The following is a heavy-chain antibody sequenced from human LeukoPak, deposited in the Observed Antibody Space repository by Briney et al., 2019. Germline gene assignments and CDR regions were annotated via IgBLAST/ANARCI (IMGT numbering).Heavy chain of an antibody. Sequence: GGSLRLSCAASGFTVSSNHMSWVRQAPGKGLEWVSSISSSSSYIYYADSVKGRFTISRDDSKNTLFLQMNSLRVEDTAMYHCARIGLGVSFGSGFDYWGQGTLVTVTS. D-gene: IGHD3-10*01. V-gene: IGHV3-21*01. CDR3: ARIGLGVSFGSGFDY. CDR2: ISSSSSYI. CDR1: GFTVSSNH. J-gene: IGHJ4*02.